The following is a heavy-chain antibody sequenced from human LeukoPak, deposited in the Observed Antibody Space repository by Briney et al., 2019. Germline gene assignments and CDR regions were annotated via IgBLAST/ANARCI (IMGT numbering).Heavy chain of an antibody. CDR3: ARGDGDFDY. D-gene: IGHD2-21*01. Sequence: GGSLRLSCAASGFTFSSDSMNSGRQAPGKGLEWVSSISSSSTYIYYADSVKGRFTVSRDNAKNSLYLQMNSLRAGDTAGSCCARGDGDFDYWGQGTLVTVSS. V-gene: IGHV3-21*01. CDR2: ISSSSTYI. J-gene: IGHJ4*02. CDR1: GFTFSSDS.